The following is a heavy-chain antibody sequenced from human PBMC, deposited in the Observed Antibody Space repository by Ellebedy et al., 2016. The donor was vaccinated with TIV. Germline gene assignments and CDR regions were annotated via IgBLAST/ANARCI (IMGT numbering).Heavy chain of an antibody. J-gene: IGHJ4*02. D-gene: IGHD3-9*01. CDR3: AKELVSRDSLTFDY. CDR2: IGPRRDYT. V-gene: IGHV3-23*01. Sequence: GESLKISCVASGFTFTTHAMAWVRQAPGKGLEWLSAIGPRRDYTFYADSVKGRFTVSRDNSRNTLYLQMYSLRAEDTALYYCAKELVSRDSLTFDYWGLGTLVTVSS. CDR1: GFTFTTHA.